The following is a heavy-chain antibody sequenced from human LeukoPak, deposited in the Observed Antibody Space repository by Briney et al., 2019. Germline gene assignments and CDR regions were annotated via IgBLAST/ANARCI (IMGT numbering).Heavy chain of an antibody. D-gene: IGHD3-3*01. CDR3: ARDNPYYTATYFDY. CDR2: ISAYNGNT. CDR1: GYTFTSYG. Sequence: ASVKVSCKASGYTFTSYGISWVRQAPGQGLEWMGWISAYNGNTNYAQKLQGRVTMTTDTSTSTAYMELRSLRSDDTAVYYCARDNPYYTATYFDYWGQGTLVTVSS. J-gene: IGHJ4*02. V-gene: IGHV1-18*01.